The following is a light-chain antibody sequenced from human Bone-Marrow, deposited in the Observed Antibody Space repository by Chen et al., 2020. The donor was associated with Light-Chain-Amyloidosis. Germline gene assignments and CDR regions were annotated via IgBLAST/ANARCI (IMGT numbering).Light chain of an antibody. CDR3: CSYAGSSTWV. CDR1: SSDVGNYNL. Sequence: QSALTQPASVSGSPGQSITISCTGTSSDVGNYNLVSWYQQHPGKAPKLLIYDVTKRPSGVSNRFSGSKSGHTASLTISGLQAEDEAAYHCCSYAGSSTWVFGGGTKLTVL. CDR2: DVT. J-gene: IGLJ3*02. V-gene: IGLV2-23*02.